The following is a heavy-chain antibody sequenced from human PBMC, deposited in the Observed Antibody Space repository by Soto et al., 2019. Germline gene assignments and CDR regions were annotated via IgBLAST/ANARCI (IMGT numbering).Heavy chain of an antibody. CDR3: AKDRGGCSSTSCPPRLFDY. CDR2: ISGSGGST. D-gene: IGHD2-2*01. CDR1: GFTFSSYA. V-gene: IGHV3-23*01. J-gene: IGHJ4*02. Sequence: EVQLLESGGGLVQPGGSLRLSCAASGFTFSSYAMSWVRQAPGKGLEWVSGISGSGGSTYYADSVKGRFTISRDNSKKTLYLQMIRLRAEDTAVYYCAKDRGGCSSTSCPPRLFDYWGQGTLVTVSS.